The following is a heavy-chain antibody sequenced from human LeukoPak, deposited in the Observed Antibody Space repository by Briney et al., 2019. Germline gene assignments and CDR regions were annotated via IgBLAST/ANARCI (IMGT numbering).Heavy chain of an antibody. Sequence: SETLSLTCTVSGGSIIGSTSYWGWIRQPPGKGLDWIGIINYSGSTYYNPSLRSRVTISVDTSKNHFSLKLNSVTASDTAVYYCARSYDYWGQGTLVTVSS. D-gene: IGHD3-10*01. V-gene: IGHV4-39*01. J-gene: IGHJ4*02. CDR2: INYSGST. CDR3: ARSYDY. CDR1: GGSIIGSTSY.